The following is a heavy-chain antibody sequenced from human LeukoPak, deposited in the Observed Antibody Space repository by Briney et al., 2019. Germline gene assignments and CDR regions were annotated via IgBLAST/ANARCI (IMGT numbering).Heavy chain of an antibody. J-gene: IGHJ4*02. V-gene: IGHV3-30-3*01. D-gene: IGHD2-2*01. Sequence: GGSLRLSCAASGFTFSSYAVYWVRQAPDKGLEWVAVLSYDGSTRSYADSVKGRFTISRDNSKSTMYLQMNSLRAEDMAVYYCARGRRYCSSTSCSNFDYWGQGTLVTVSS. CDR2: LSYDGSTR. CDR3: ARGRRYCSSTSCSNFDY. CDR1: GFTFSSYA.